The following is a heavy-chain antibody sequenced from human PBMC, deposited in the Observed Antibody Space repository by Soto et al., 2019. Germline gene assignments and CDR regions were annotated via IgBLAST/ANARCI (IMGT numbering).Heavy chain of an antibody. J-gene: IGHJ3*02. CDR2: IIPILGIA. CDR3: ARDLPRPKWLRIQERVDAFDI. Sequence: GASVKVSCKASGGRFSSYAISWGRQAPGQGLEWMGRIIPILGIANYAQKFQGRVTITADKSTSTAYMELSSLRSEDTAVYYCARDLPRPKWLRIQERVDAFDIWGQGTMVTVSS. D-gene: IGHD5-12*01. V-gene: IGHV1-69*04. CDR1: GGRFSSYA.